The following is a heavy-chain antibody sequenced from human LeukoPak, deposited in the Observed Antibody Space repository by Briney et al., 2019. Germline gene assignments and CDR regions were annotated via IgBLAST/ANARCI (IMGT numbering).Heavy chain of an antibody. J-gene: IGHJ4*02. Sequence: PGRSLRLSCAASGFTFSSYAMSWVRQAPGKGLEWVSAISGSGDRTWHADSVRGRFTISRDNSKNTLYVQMNSLRAEDTAVYYCARVREGYNFAPIDYWGQGTLVTVSS. CDR1: GFTFSSYA. CDR2: ISGSGDRT. V-gene: IGHV3-23*01. D-gene: IGHD1-20*01. CDR3: ARVREGYNFAPIDY.